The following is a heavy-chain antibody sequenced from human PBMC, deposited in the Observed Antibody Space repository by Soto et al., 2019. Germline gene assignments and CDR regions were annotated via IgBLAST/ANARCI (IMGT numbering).Heavy chain of an antibody. Sequence: QLQIQESGSGLVKPSQTLSLTCAVSGGSISSGGYSWGWIRQPPGKGLEWIGYIYPSGGTYYNPSLKSRATMLVDRSSDQLSLKLTSVTAADTAVYYCARGGGDWYFDFWGRGTLVTVSS. D-gene: IGHD4-17*01. V-gene: IGHV4-30-2*01. CDR3: ARGGGDWYFDF. J-gene: IGHJ2*01. CDR1: GGSISSGGYS. CDR2: IYPSGGT.